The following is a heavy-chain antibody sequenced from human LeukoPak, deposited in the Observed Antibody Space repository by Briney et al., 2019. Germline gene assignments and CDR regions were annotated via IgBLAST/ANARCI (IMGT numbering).Heavy chain of an antibody. CDR3: AREGGPIAALDY. D-gene: IGHD6-6*01. CDR1: GFTFSDYN. Sequence: RGGSLRLSCAASGFTFSDYNMNWVRQAPGKGLEWVSYITNGGSTIHHADSVKGRFTISRDNAKNSLYLQMNSLRAEDTAVYYCAREGGPIAALDYWGQGTLVTVSS. V-gene: IGHV3-11*04. J-gene: IGHJ4*02. CDR2: ITNGGSTI.